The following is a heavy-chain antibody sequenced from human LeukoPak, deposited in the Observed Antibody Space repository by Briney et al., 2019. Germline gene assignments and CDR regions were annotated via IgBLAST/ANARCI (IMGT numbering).Heavy chain of an antibody. Sequence: GVSLRLSCAASGFTFSSYAMSWVRQAPGKGLEWVSAISGSGGSTYYADSVKGRFTISRDNSKNTLYLQMNSLRAEDTAVYYCAKGVVVPAAISAFDYWGQGTLVTVSS. D-gene: IGHD2-2*01. CDR1: GFTFSSYA. V-gene: IGHV3-23*01. J-gene: IGHJ4*02. CDR2: ISGSGGST. CDR3: AKGVVVPAAISAFDY.